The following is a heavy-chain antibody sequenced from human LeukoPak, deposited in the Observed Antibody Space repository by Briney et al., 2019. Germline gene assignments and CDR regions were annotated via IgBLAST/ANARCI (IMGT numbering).Heavy chain of an antibody. Sequence: PGGSLRLSCAASGFTFSSYSMNWVRQAPGKGLEWVSSISSSSSYIYYADSVKGRFTISRDNAKNSLHLQMNSLRAEDTAVYYCVRDYVWGSYFDYWGQGTLVTVSS. CDR3: VRDYVWGSYFDY. V-gene: IGHV3-21*01. CDR1: GFTFSSYS. D-gene: IGHD3-16*01. CDR2: ISSSSSYI. J-gene: IGHJ4*02.